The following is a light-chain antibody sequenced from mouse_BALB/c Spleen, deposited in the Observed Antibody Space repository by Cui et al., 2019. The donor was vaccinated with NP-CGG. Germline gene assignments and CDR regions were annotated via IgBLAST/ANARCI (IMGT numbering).Light chain of an antibody. Sequence: HALVPQQHATTTSPGETVTLTCRSSTGAVTTNNYANWVQEKPDHLFTGLIGGTNNRAPGVPARFSGSLIGDKAALTITGAQTEDEAIYFCALWYSNHWVFGGGTKLTVL. CDR2: GTN. V-gene: IGLV1*01. J-gene: IGLJ1*01. CDR1: TGAVTTNNY. CDR3: ALWYSNHWV.